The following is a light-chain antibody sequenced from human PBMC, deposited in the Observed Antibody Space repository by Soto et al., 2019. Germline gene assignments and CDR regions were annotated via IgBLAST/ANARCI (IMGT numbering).Light chain of an antibody. CDR3: QQSYSTPRMYT. CDR1: QSITTY. J-gene: IGKJ2*01. V-gene: IGKV1-39*01. Sequence: DIQMTQSPSSLSASVGDRVTITCRASQSITTYLNWYQQKPGKAPKLLISVASNLESGVPSRFSGSGSGTDFTLTISSLQPEDFATYYCQQSYSTPRMYTFGQGTKLEIK. CDR2: VAS.